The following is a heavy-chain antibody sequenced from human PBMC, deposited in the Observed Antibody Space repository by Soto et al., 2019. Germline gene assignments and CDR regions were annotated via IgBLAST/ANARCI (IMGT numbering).Heavy chain of an antibody. D-gene: IGHD3-3*01. Sequence: GGSLRLSCAASGFTFSGSAMHWVRQASGKGLEWVGRIRSKANSYATAYAASVKGRFTISRDDSKNTAYLQMNSLKTEDTAVYYCTRHYDFWSGSPQRYYYYYMDVWGKGTTVTVSS. CDR1: GFTFSGSA. V-gene: IGHV3-73*01. CDR3: TRHYDFWSGSPQRYYYYYMDV. CDR2: IRSKANSYAT. J-gene: IGHJ6*03.